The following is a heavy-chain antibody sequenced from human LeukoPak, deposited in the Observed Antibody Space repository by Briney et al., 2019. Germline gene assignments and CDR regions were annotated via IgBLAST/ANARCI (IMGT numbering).Heavy chain of an antibody. CDR3: AKDLAVPAAMSTDY. V-gene: IGHV3-30*18. Sequence: GRSLRLSCAASGFTFRAYGMHWVRQAPGKGLEWVAVISNDGSIKHYADSVKGRFTISRDNSKNTLYLQMNSLRAEDTAVYYCAKDLAVPAAMSTDYWGQGTLVTVSS. CDR1: GFTFRAYG. J-gene: IGHJ4*02. D-gene: IGHD2-2*01. CDR2: ISNDGSIK.